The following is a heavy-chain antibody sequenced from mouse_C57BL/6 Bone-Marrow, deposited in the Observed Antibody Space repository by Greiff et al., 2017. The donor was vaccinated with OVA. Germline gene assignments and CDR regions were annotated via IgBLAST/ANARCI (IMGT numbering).Heavy chain of an antibody. CDR1: GYTFTDYN. J-gene: IGHJ2*01. CDR2: INPNNGGT. D-gene: IGHD1-1*01. CDR3: AREGVVTTVVASYYFDY. Sequence: VQLQQSGPELVKPGASVKMSCKASGYTFTDYNMHWVKQSHGKSLEWIGYINPNNGGTSYNQKFKGKATLTVNKSSSTAYMELRSLTSEDSAVYYCAREGVVTTVVASYYFDYWGQGTTLTVSS. V-gene: IGHV1-22*01.